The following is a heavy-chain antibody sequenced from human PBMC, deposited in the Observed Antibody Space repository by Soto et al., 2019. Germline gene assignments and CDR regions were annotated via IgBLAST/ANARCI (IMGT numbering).Heavy chain of an antibody. V-gene: IGHV3-30-3*01. D-gene: IGHD6-6*01. Sequence: QVQLVESGGGVVQPGRSLRLSCAASGFTFSSYAMHWVRQAPGKRLEWVAVISYDGSIRYYADSVKGRFTISRDNSKNTLYLQLNSLRAEDTAVYSCAREASSSADFDYWGQGTLDTVSS. CDR3: AREASSSADFDY. J-gene: IGHJ4*02. CDR2: ISYDGSIR. CDR1: GFTFSSYA.